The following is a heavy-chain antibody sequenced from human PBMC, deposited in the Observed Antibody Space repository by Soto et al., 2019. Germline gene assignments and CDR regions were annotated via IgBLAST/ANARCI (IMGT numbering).Heavy chain of an antibody. CDR2: ISYDGSNK. CDR1: GFTFSSYA. Sequence: VGSLRLSCAASGFTFSSYAMHWVRQAPGKGLEWVAVISYDGSNKYYADSVKGRFTISRDNSKNTLYLQMNSLRAEDTAVYYCASTYYYGSGFDPWGQGTLVTVSS. J-gene: IGHJ5*02. D-gene: IGHD3-10*01. CDR3: ASTYYYGSGFDP. V-gene: IGHV3-30-3*01.